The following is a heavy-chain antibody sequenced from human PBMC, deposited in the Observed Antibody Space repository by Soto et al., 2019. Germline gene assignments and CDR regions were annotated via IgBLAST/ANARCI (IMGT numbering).Heavy chain of an antibody. J-gene: IGHJ4*02. CDR3: ARSRYSNAWYHKAAFDF. V-gene: IGHV2-5*02. CDR2: IYWDDDV. D-gene: IGHD2-15*01. CDR1: GFSLSTSGVG. Sequence: QITLKESGPSLIKPTQTLTLTCTFSGFSLSTSGVGVGWIRQPPGKALEWLALIYWDDDVRYSPSLNSRLTVTKDTSKNQVRLTMTNMDPVDTATYYCARSRYSNAWYHKAAFDFWGQGTLVSVSS.